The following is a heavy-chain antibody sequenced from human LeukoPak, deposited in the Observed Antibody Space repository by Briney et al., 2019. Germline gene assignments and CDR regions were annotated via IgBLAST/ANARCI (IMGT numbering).Heavy chain of an antibody. CDR1: GGYITNTNY. CDR2: VNLQGST. V-gene: IGHV4-4*02. CDR3: AREGGPYRPLDY. J-gene: IGHJ4*01. Sequence: PSGTLSLTCGVSGGYITNTNYWTWVRQPPGKGLEWVGEVNLQGSTNYNPSLMGRVAIAVDTSENHISLQLTSVTAADTAVYYCAREGGPYRPLDYSGQGTLVTVSS.